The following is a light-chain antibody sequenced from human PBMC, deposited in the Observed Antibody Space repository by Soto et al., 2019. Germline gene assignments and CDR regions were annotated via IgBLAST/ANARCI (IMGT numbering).Light chain of an antibody. V-gene: IGKV3-11*01. CDR3: QQANSFPPT. CDR2: DAS. Sequence: EIVLTQSPATLSLSPGERATLSCRASQSVSGFLGWYQQKPGQAPRLLIYDASNRATGIPDRFSGSGSGTDFTLTISSLQPEDFATYYCQQANSFPPTFGQGTRLEIK. J-gene: IGKJ5*01. CDR1: QSVSGF.